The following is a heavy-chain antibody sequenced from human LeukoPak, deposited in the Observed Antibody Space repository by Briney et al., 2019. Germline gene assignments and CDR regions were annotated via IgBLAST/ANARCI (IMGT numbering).Heavy chain of an antibody. CDR1: GFTFSSYG. CDR2: ISYDGSNK. V-gene: IGHV3-30*18. Sequence: GRSLRLSCAASGFTFSSYGMPWVRQAPGKGLEWVAVISYDGSNKYYADSVKGRFTISRDNSKNTLYLQMNSLRAEDTAVYYCAKDLGSSPVSYWGQGTLVTVSS. J-gene: IGHJ4*02. CDR3: AKDLGSSPVSY. D-gene: IGHD6-13*01.